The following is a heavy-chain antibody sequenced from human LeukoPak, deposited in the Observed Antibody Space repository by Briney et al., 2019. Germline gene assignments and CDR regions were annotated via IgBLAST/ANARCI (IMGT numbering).Heavy chain of an antibody. Sequence: SENLSLTCTVSGGSLSPYYWTWIRQPPGKGLEWIGYIYHTGTTRYNPSLNSRVTISVETSKNQFSLRLNFATAADTAIYYCARLDSGDHGNIPHWGQGTLVTVSS. J-gene: IGHJ1*01. CDR1: GGSLSPYY. V-gene: IGHV4-59*08. D-gene: IGHD1-26*01. CDR2: IYHTGTT. CDR3: ARLDSGDHGNIPH.